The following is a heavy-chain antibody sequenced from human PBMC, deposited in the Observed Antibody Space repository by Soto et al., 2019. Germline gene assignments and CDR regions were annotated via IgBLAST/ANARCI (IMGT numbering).Heavy chain of an antibody. D-gene: IGHD2-21*02. V-gene: IGHV4-4*02. CDR2: IYHSGST. CDR3: VRDADETAIVPAPWLV. Sequence: QVHLQESGPGLVNPSGTLTLTCAVSGGSISSSHWWGWVRQAPGQGLEWIGEIYHSGSTNYNPSLKSRITMSVDKSKTQFSVNLSSVTAADTAVYYCVRDADETAIVPAPWLVWGRGTMVTVSS. J-gene: IGHJ6*02. CDR1: GGSISSSHW.